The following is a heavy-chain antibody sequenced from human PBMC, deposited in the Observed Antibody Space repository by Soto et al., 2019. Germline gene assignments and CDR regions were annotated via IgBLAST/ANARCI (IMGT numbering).Heavy chain of an antibody. V-gene: IGHV3-48*04. D-gene: IGHD1-1*01. CDR2: IGSTGSVT. Sequence: EVQLVESGGGLVQPGGSLRLSCAVSGFTFSGYSFNWVRQAPGRGLEWVSFIGSTGSVTHYADSVMGRFTISRDNARNSLYLKMDSLGADDTVVEQCARERATSGPANGLDNWGQGTVVTVST. CDR1: GFTFSGYS. CDR3: ARERATSGPANGLDN. J-gene: IGHJ3*02.